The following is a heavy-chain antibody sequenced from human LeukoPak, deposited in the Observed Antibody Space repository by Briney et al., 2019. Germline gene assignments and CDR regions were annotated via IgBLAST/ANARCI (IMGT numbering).Heavy chain of an antibody. V-gene: IGHV3-23*01. CDR3: ARWDGYGDY. CDR1: GFTFSSHG. J-gene: IGHJ4*02. D-gene: IGHD5-24*01. CDR2: ISGSGGST. Sequence: GGSLRLSCAASGFTFSSHGMSWVRQAPGKGLEWVSAISGSGGSTYYADSVKGRFTMSRDNSKNTLYLQMNSLRAEDTAVYYCARWDGYGDYWGQGTLVTVSS.